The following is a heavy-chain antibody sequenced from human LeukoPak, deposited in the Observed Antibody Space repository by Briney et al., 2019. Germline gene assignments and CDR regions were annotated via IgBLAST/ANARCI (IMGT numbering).Heavy chain of an antibody. CDR2: INPNSGGT. Sequence: ASVKVSCKASGYTFTGYYMHWVRQAPGQGLEWMGWINPNSGGTNYAQKFQGRVTMTRDTSISTAYMELSRLRSDDTAVYYCARAVTTKPNFDYWGQGTLVTVSS. CDR3: ARAVTTKPNFDY. V-gene: IGHV1-2*02. D-gene: IGHD4-17*01. CDR1: GYTFTGYY. J-gene: IGHJ4*02.